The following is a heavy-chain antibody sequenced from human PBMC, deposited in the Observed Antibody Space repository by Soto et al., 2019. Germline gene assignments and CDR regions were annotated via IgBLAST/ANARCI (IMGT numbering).Heavy chain of an antibody. V-gene: IGHV1-8*01. CDR1: GCTFTSYD. CDR3: ARGGGQYYDSSGYLKDYYYYGMDV. J-gene: IGHJ6*02. Sequence: ASVKVSCKASGCTFTSYDINWVRQATGQGLEWMGWMNPNSGNTGYAQKFQGRVTMTRNTSISTAYMGLSSLRSEDTAVYYCARGGGQYYDSSGYLKDYYYYGMDVWGQGTTVTVSS. D-gene: IGHD3-22*01. CDR2: MNPNSGNT.